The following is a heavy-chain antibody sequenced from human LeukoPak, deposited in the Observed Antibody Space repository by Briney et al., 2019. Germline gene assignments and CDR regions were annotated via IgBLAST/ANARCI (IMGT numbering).Heavy chain of an antibody. CDR2: ISYDGSNR. D-gene: IGHD3-22*01. Sequence: GGSLRLSCAASGFTFSSYAVHWVRQAPGKGLEWVTFISYDGSNRYYAGSVRGRFTISRDNSKNTLYLQMNSLRAEDTAVYYCAKAGGYYDSSGYPSWGQGTLVTVSS. CDR1: GFTFSSYA. CDR3: AKAGGYYDSSGYPS. J-gene: IGHJ5*02. V-gene: IGHV3-30*04.